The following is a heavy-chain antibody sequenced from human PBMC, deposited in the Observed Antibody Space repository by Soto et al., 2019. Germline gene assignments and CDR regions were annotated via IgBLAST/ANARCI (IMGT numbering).Heavy chain of an antibody. CDR2: IIPIFGTA. CDR3: ARLGSAAGNLEGITAYSSAMAS. CDR1: GGTFSSYA. V-gene: IGHV1-69*13. Sequence: SVKVSCKASGGTFSSYAISWVRQAPGQGLEWMGGIIPIFGTANYAQKFQGRVTITADESTSTAYMELSSLRSEDTAVYYCARLGSAAGNLEGITAYSSAMASWGKGTPITLSS. J-gene: IGHJ6*04. D-gene: IGHD6-13*01.